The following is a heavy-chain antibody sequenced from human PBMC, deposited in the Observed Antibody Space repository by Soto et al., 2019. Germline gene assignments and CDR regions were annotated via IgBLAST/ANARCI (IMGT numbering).Heavy chain of an antibody. D-gene: IGHD1-1*01. V-gene: IGHV1-58*01. CDR3: AAVDRNLDAFDI. CDR2: IVVGSGNT. J-gene: IGHJ3*02. Sequence: SVKVSCKTSGFTYTRSAVQWVRQARGQRLEWIGWIVVGSGNTNYAQKFQERVTITRDMSTSTAYMELSSLRSEDTAVYYCAAVDRNLDAFDIWGQGTMVTVSS. CDR1: GFTYTRSA.